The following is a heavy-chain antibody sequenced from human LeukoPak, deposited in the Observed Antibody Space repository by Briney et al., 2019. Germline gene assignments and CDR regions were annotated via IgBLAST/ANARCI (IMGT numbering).Heavy chain of an antibody. CDR3: ARGTYYDILTGARAYYGMDV. Sequence: ASVKVSCKASGYTFTSYGISWVRQAPGQGLEWMRWISAYNGNTNYAQKLQGRVTMTTDTSTSTAYMELRSLRSDDTAVYYCARGTYYDILTGARAYYGMDVWGQGTTVTVSS. D-gene: IGHD3-9*01. CDR1: GYTFTSYG. V-gene: IGHV1-18*01. CDR2: ISAYNGNT. J-gene: IGHJ6*02.